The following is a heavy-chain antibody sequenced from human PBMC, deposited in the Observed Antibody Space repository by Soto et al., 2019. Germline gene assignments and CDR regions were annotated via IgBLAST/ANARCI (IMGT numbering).Heavy chain of an antibody. D-gene: IGHD3-9*01. V-gene: IGHV3-21*01. CDR1: GFTFSSYS. CDR3: ARAKEDDILTGYFYYFDY. J-gene: IGHJ4*02. Sequence: GSLRLSCAASGFTFSSYSMNWVRQAPGKGLEWVSSISSSSSYIYYADSVKGRFTISRDNAKNSLYLQMNSLRAEDTAVYYCARAKEDDILTGYFYYFDYWGQGTLVTVSS. CDR2: ISSSSSYI.